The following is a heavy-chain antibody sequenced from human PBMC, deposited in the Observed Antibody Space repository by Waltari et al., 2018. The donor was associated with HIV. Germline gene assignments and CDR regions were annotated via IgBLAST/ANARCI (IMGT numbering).Heavy chain of an antibody. Sequence: LVESGGDMVQPGRSLRLSCSASGFTFKNYGLHWVRQTPGKGLEWVAFVSFDSSDFYYADSVKGRFTVSRDNSKNTLFLQMDSLKSEDTALYYCARAPTTSLSLIQGFWGQGTLVTVSS. CDR2: VSFDSSDF. D-gene: IGHD5-18*01. J-gene: IGHJ4*02. V-gene: IGHV3-30*03. CDR1: GFTFKNYG. CDR3: ARAPTTSLSLIQGF.